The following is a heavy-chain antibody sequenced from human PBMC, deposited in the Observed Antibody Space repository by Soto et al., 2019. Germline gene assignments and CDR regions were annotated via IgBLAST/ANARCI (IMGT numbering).Heavy chain of an antibody. CDR1: GYXFANYL. J-gene: IGHJ1*01. Sequence: EXLKISCESSGYXFANYLVVWVRHVPGKGLEWVAIIYPSDSRTIYSPSFQCHVTISADKSISTAYQQWTSMKASDTAIYYCSKFKYSTSVRYLQHWGQGTPGTVS. CDR2: IYPSDSRT. D-gene: IGHD6-6*01. CDR3: SKFKYSTSVRYLQH. V-gene: IGHV5-51*01.